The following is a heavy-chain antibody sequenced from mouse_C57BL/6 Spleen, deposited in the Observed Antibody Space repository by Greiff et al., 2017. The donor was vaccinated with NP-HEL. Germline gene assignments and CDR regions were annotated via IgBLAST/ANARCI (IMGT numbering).Heavy chain of an antibody. D-gene: IGHD2-4*01. J-gene: IGHJ1*03. CDR2: IYPGDGDT. Sequence: VQLQQSGPELVKPGASVKISCKASGYAFSSSWMNWVKQRPGKGLEWIGRIYPGDGDTNYNGKFKGKATLTADKSSSTAYMQLSSLASEDSAVYCGAGDGELRGDFDVWGTGTTVTVSS. CDR3: AGDGELRGDFDV. CDR1: GYAFSSSW. V-gene: IGHV1-82*01.